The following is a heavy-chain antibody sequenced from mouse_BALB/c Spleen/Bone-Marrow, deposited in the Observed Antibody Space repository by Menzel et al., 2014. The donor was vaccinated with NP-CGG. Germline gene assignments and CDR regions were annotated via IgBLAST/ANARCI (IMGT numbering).Heavy chain of an antibody. V-gene: IGHV1-7*01. Sequence: QVQLQQSGAELAKPGAPVKLSCKASGYTFTSYWMHWVKQRPGQGLEWIGYINPSTGYTEYNQKFKDKATLTADKSSSTAYMQLSSLTTDDSVIYYCVLNWGVDWGQGAFLPVSS. J-gene: IGHJ2*02. CDR1: GYTFTSYW. D-gene: IGHD4-1*01. CDR3: VLNWGVD. CDR2: INPSTGYT.